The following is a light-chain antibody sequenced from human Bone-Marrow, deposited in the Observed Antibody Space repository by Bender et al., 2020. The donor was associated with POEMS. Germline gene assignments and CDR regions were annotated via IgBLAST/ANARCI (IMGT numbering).Light chain of an antibody. V-gene: IGLV2-14*03. J-gene: IGLJ2*01. CDR1: NNDIGFYNY. CDR3: SSYANVYTPAVL. Sequence: QSALTQPASVSGSPGQSITISCTGTNNDIGFYNYVSWYQQYPGKVPKLIIYDVSSRPSGVSDRFSGSKSGSTASLSISGLQAEDEADYYCSSYANVYTPAVLFGGGTKLTVL. CDR2: DVS.